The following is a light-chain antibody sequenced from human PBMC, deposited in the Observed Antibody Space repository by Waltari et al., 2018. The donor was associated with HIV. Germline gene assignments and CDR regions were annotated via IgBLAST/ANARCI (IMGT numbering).Light chain of an antibody. Sequence: QSVLTQPPSVSAAPGQNVTIPCSGSSPNIWRNYVSWYQQLPGAAPKLLIFDNSERPSGIPDRFSGSKSGTSGTLGITGLQTGDEAVYYCGTWDSSLVGWVFGGGTKLAVL. CDR2: DNS. CDR1: SPNIWRNY. V-gene: IGLV1-51*01. CDR3: GTWDSSLVGWV. J-gene: IGLJ3*02.